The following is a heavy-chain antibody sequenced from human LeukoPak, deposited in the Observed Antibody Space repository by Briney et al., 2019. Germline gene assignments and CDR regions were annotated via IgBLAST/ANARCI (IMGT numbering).Heavy chain of an antibody. Sequence: SETLSLTCAVYGGSLSGYYWSWIRQPPGKGLEWIGEINHSGSTNYNPSLKSRVTTSVDTSKNQFSLKLSSVTAADTAVYYCARAGAIVGGTNDAFDIWGRGTMVTVSS. CDR1: GGSLSGYY. J-gene: IGHJ3*02. D-gene: IGHD1-26*01. CDR3: ARAGAIVGGTNDAFDI. V-gene: IGHV4-34*01. CDR2: INHSGST.